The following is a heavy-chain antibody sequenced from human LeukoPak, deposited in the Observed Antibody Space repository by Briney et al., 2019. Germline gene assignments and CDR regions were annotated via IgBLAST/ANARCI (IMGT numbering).Heavy chain of an antibody. D-gene: IGHD3-9*01. CDR1: GGSFSGYY. V-gene: IGHV4-34*01. J-gene: IGHJ3*02. CDR2: INHSGST. Sequence: SETLSLTCAVYGGSFSGYYWSWIRQPPGKGLEWIGEINHSGSTNYNPSLKSRVTISVDTSKNQFSLKLSSVTAADTAVYYCAREGRRLLTGYYKAPGAFDIWGQGTMVIVSS. CDR3: AREGRRLLTGYYKAPGAFDI.